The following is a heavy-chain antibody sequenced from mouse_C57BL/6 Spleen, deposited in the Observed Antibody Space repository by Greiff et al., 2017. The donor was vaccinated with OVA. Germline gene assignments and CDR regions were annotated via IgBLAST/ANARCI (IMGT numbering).Heavy chain of an antibody. CDR2: IRLKSDNDAT. V-gene: IGHV6-3*01. J-gene: IGHJ4*01. D-gene: IGHD1-2*01. CDR3: TELTTAHYYAVDY. CDR1: GFTFSNYW. Sequence: EVKVEESGGGLVQPGRSMKLSCAASGFTFSNYWMHWVRQSPEKGLEWVAQIRLKSDNDATNYAESVKGRFTISRDDSKSSVYLQMINLRAEDTGIYYCTELTTAHYYAVDYWGQGTSVTVSS.